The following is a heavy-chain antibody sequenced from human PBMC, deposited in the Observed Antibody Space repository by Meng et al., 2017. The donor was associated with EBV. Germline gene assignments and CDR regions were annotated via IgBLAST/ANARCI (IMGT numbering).Heavy chain of an antibody. CDR1: GDSISSFYY. Sequence: LQLRESGPGQVKPSATLSPICTASGDSISSFYYWGWFRQPPGRGLEWIGSVHYTGSTYYSPSLKSRVTVSVDTSKNQFSLRLTSVTAADTAVYYCARPFPSWQSPRLDPFGAWGQGTLVTVSS. CDR2: VHYTGST. D-gene: IGHD6-19*01. CDR3: ARPFPSWQSPRLDPFGA. V-gene: IGHV4-39*01. J-gene: IGHJ5*02.